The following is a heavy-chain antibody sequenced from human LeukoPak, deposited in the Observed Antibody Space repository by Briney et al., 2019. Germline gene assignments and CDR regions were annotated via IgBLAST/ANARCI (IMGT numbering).Heavy chain of an antibody. CDR2: ISGSGNRT. V-gene: IGHV3-23*01. D-gene: IGHD2-15*01. CDR1: GFTFSSYA. CDR3: AKNLYCGGGSCYPSALGMDV. J-gene: IGHJ6*02. Sequence: GRSLRLSCAASGFTFSSYAMSWVRQAPGKGLEWVSSISGSGNRTYYADSVKGRFTISRDNSKNTLFLQMNSLRTEDTAVYYCAKNLYCGGGSCYPSALGMDVWGQGTTVTVSS.